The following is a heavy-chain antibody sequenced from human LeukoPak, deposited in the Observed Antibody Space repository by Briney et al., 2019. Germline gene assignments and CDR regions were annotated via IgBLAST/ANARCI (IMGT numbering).Heavy chain of an antibody. CDR3: AKGGYTTWFDR. CDR2: ISATLGAT. Sequence: PGGSLRLSCAASGFTVTKYDLTWVRQAPGKGLEWVSSISATLGATHYADSVRGRFTISRDNSKNTLYLEMNSLRAEDTAVYYCAKGGYTTWFDRWGQGTLVTVSS. CDR1: GFTVTKYD. D-gene: IGHD2-15*01. J-gene: IGHJ5*02. V-gene: IGHV3-23*01.